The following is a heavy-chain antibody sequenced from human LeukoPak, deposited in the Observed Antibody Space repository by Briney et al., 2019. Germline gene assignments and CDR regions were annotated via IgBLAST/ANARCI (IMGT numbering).Heavy chain of an antibody. V-gene: IGHV4-4*07. Sequence: SETLSLTCTVSGGSISSYYWSWIRQPAGKGLEWIGRIYTSGSTNYNPSLKSRVTMSVDTSKNQFSLKLSSVTAADTAVYHCAGTPTRVTYYYDSSGYLDAFDIWGRGTMVTVSS. J-gene: IGHJ3*02. D-gene: IGHD3-22*01. CDR3: AGTPTRVTYYYDSSGYLDAFDI. CDR2: IYTSGST. CDR1: GGSISSYY.